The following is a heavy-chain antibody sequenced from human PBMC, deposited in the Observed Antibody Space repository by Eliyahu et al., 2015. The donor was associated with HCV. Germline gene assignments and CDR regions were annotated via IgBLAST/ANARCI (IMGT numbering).Heavy chain of an antibody. V-gene: IGHV3-30-3*01. Sequence: QVQLVESGGGVVQPGRSLXLSCXAXGFXFXSYAMHWVRQGPGKGVEWVAVISYDGSNKYYADSVKGRFTISRDNSKNTLYLQMNSLRAEDTAVYYCARAQPGIAVAGTDYWGQGTLVTVSS. CDR2: ISYDGSNK. CDR1: GFXFXSYA. D-gene: IGHD6-19*01. J-gene: IGHJ4*02. CDR3: ARAQPGIAVAGTDY.